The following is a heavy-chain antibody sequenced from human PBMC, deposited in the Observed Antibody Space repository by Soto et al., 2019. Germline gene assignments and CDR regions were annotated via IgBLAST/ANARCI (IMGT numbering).Heavy chain of an antibody. Sequence: QVQLQQWGAGLLKPSETLSLTCAVYGGSFSGYYWSWIRQPPGKGLEWIGEINHSGSTNYNPSLKSRVTISVDTSKNQFSLKLSSVTAADTAVHYCARLGYCSSTSCYNRPWYYYGMDVWGQGTTVTVSS. V-gene: IGHV4-34*01. J-gene: IGHJ6*02. D-gene: IGHD2-2*02. CDR2: INHSGST. CDR1: GGSFSGYY. CDR3: ARLGYCSSTSCYNRPWYYYGMDV.